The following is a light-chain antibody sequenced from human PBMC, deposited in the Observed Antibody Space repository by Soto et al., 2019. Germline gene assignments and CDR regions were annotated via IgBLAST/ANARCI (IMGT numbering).Light chain of an antibody. Sequence: EIVLTQSPATLSLSPGERATLSCRASQSVSSQLAWYQQKPGQAPRLLIYDASNRATGVPARFRGSGSGTDFTLTISSLEPEDFAVYYCQQRGNWPSLTFGGGTGGYQ. CDR3: QQRGNWPSLT. V-gene: IGKV3-11*01. J-gene: IGKJ4*01. CDR2: DAS. CDR1: QSVSSQ.